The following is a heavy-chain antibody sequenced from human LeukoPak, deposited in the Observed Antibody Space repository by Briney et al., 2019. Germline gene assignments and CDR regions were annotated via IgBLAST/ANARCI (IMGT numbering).Heavy chain of an antibody. J-gene: IGHJ4*02. CDR3: ARRGYCSSTSCYLVDY. V-gene: IGHV3-11*01. Sequence: PGGSLRLSCAASGFTSSDYYMSWIRQAPGKGLEWVSYISSSGSTIYYADSVKGRFTISRDNAKNSLYLQMNSLRAEDTAVYYCARRGYCSSTSCYLVDYWGQGTLVTVSS. D-gene: IGHD2-2*01. CDR2: ISSSGSTI. CDR1: GFTSSDYY.